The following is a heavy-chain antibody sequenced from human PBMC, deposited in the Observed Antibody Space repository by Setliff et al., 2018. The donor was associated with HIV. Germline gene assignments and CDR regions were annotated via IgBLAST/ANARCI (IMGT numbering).Heavy chain of an antibody. Sequence: ASVKVSCKASGYTFTSYDINWVRQATGQGLEWMGWMNPESGNTGYAQKFQGRVTMTRNTSISTAYMELSSLRSEDTAVYYCARVRRGSSWDNDAFDIWGQGTMVTVSS. D-gene: IGHD6-13*01. CDR2: MNPESGNT. V-gene: IGHV1-8*01. CDR1: GYTFTSYD. CDR3: ARVRRGSSWDNDAFDI. J-gene: IGHJ3*02.